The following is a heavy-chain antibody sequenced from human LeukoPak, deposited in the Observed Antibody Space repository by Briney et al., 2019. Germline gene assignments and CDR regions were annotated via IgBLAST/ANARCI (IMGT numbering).Heavy chain of an antibody. V-gene: IGHV1-18*01. CDR1: GYTFTSYG. J-gene: IGHJ4*02. CDR2: ISAYNGNT. Sequence: ASVKVSCKASGYTFTSYGISWVRQAPGQGLEWMGWISAYNGNTNYAQKLQGRVTMTTDTSTSTAYMELRSLRSDDTAVYYCARDQGYYDSSGYYSTDYWGQGTLVTVSS. D-gene: IGHD3-22*01. CDR3: ARDQGYYDSSGYYSTDY.